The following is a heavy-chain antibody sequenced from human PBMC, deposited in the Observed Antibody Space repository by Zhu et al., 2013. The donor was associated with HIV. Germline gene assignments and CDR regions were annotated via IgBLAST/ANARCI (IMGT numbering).Heavy chain of an antibody. CDR2: MNPNSGNT. CDR3: ARRITMVRGVMDGMDV. D-gene: IGHD3-10*01. J-gene: IGHJ6*02. CDR1: GFIFTSVG. V-gene: IGHV1-8*02. Sequence: QLIQSGPEVKKPGDSVQVSCKTSGFIFTSVGYSWVRQATGQGLEWMGWMNPNSGNTGYAQKFQGRVTMTRNTSISTAYMELSSLRSEDTAVYYCARRITMVRGVMDGMDVWGQGTTVTVSS.